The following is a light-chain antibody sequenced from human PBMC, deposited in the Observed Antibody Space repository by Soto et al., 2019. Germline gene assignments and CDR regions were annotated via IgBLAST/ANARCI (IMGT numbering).Light chain of an antibody. CDR1: QSLRRGY. CDR2: SAS. V-gene: IGKV3-20*01. Sequence: EIVLTQSPGTLSFSPGERATLSCRASQSLRRGYLAWNQQKPGQAPGLLIYSASNRATGIPDRFSGSGSGTDFTLTISRLEPEDFAVYDCQQYESPPPFIIGPGTKVDIK. J-gene: IGKJ3*01. CDR3: QQYESPPPFI.